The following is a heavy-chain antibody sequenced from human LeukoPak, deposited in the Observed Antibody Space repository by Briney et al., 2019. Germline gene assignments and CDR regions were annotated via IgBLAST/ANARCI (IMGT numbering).Heavy chain of an antibody. CDR3: AGHYGDSGYFDY. Sequence: SETLSLTCTVSGGSISSSSYYWGWIRQPPGKGLEWIGSIYHSGSTYYNPSLKSRVTISVDTSKNQFSLKLSSVTAADTAVYYCAGHYGDSGYFDYWGQGTLVTVSS. CDR1: GGSISSSSYY. CDR2: IYHSGST. V-gene: IGHV4-39*07. D-gene: IGHD4-17*01. J-gene: IGHJ4*02.